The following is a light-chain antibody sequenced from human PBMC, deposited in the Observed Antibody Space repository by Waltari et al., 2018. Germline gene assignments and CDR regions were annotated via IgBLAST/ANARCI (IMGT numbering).Light chain of an antibody. CDR1: HSVLSSTNSNNY. CDR2: WAS. J-gene: IGKJ2*02. V-gene: IGKV4-1*01. CDR3: QQYYTTPCT. Sequence: DIVLTQSPDSLPLSLGERATIICRSSHSVLSSTNSNNYLAWYQQRPGQPPKLLFYWASARAAGFPDRFDGSGSGTDFTLTISSLQAEDLAVYYCQQYYTTPCTFGQGTRLESK.